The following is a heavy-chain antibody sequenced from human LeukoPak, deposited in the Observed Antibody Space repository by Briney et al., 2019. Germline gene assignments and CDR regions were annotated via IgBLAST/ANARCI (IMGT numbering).Heavy chain of an antibody. CDR1: GFTFSSYW. V-gene: IGHV3-74*01. J-gene: IGHJ6*02. CDR2: INSDGSGT. Sequence: GGSLRLSCAASGFTFSSYWMHWVRQAPGQGLVWVSRINSDGSGTSYADSVKGRFTISRDNAKNTLYLQMNSLRAEDTAVYYCARHYYYYGIDVWGQGTTVTVSS. CDR3: ARHYYYYGIDV.